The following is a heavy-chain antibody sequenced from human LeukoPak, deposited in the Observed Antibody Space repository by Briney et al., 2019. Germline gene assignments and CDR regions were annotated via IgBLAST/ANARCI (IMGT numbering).Heavy chain of an antibody. CDR3: AKIAVAGTFDY. V-gene: IGHV3-30*18. CDR2: ISYDGSNK. J-gene: IGHJ4*02. CDR1: GFTFSSYG. Sequence: SGGSLRLSCAASGFTFSSYGMHWVRQAPGKGLEWVAVISYDGSNKYYADSVKGRFTISRDNSKNTLYLQMNSLRAEDTAVYYCAKIAVAGTFDYWGQGTLVTVSS. D-gene: IGHD6-19*01.